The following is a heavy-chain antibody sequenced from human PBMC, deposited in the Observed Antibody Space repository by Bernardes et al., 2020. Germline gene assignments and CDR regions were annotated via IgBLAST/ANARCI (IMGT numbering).Heavy chain of an antibody. Sequence: SETLSLTCAVYGGSFSGYYWSWIRQPPGKGLEWIGEINHSGSTNYNPSLKSRVTISVDTSKNQFSLKLSSVTAADTAVYYCARGARYYDDRSCYYYWGQGTLVTVSS. CDR2: INHSGST. V-gene: IGHV4-34*01. J-gene: IGHJ4*02. CDR1: GGSFSGYY. CDR3: ARGARYYDDRSCYYY. D-gene: IGHD3-22*01.